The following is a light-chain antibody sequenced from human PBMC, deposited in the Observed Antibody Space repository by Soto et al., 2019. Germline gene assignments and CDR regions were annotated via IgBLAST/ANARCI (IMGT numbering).Light chain of an antibody. J-gene: IGKJ1*01. V-gene: IGKV3-11*01. CDR1: QSVSSY. Sequence: EIVLTQSPATLSLSPGERATLSCRASQSVSSYLAWYQQKPGQAPRLLVYDASNRATGIPARFSGGGSGTDFTLTISSLEPEDFAVYYCQQRSSWPPTFGQGTKVEIK. CDR3: QQRSSWPPT. CDR2: DAS.